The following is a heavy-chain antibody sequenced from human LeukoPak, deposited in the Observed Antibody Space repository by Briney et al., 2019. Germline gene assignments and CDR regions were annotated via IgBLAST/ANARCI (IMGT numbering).Heavy chain of an antibody. CDR3: AKDGVWSYMDV. Sequence: PGGSLRLSCAASGFTFSSYALSWVRQAPGKGLEWVSGVSDSGGSTYYADSVKGRFTISIDNSKNTVYLQMNSLRVEDTAVYYCAKDGVWSYMDVWGKGTTVTVSS. CDR1: GFTFSSYA. V-gene: IGHV3-23*01. J-gene: IGHJ6*03. D-gene: IGHD2-8*01. CDR2: VSDSGGST.